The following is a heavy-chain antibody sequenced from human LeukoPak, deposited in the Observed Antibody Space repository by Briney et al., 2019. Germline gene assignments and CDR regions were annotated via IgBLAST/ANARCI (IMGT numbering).Heavy chain of an antibody. Sequence: GGSLRLACAASGITFSSYSMNWVPQAPGKGLEWVSHISSSSNNIYYVDSVKGRFTISRDNAQNSLYLHMNSLGDEDTAVYYCARGNPNYYFDHWGQGTLVTVSS. CDR2: ISSSSNNI. V-gene: IGHV3-48*02. D-gene: IGHD5-24*01. CDR3: ARGNPNYYFDH. J-gene: IGHJ4*02. CDR1: GITFSSYS.